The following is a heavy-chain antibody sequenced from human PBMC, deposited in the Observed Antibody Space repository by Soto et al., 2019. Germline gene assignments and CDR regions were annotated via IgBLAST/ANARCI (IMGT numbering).Heavy chain of an antibody. Sequence: RLVLGKGLEWVSAISGGDGSTYYADSVKGRFTISRDNSKNTLFLQMNSLRVEDTAIYYCAKSPPQPIFLSPATLENPLALCGQGTRDTGS. V-gene: IGHV3-23*01. CDR2: ISGGDGST. CDR3: AKSPPQPIFLSPATLENPLAL. J-gene: IGHJ1*01. D-gene: IGHD3-3*01.